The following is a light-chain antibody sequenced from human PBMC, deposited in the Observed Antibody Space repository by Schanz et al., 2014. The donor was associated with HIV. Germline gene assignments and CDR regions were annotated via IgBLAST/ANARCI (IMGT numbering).Light chain of an antibody. V-gene: IGKV3-20*01. CDR1: QSVSTN. CDR2: GAS. J-gene: IGKJ2*01. CDR3: QHYGSSPYT. Sequence: EIVMTQSPATLSVSPGERATLSCRASQSVSTNLDWFQQKPGQAPRLLIYGASSRATGIPDRFSGSGSGTDFTLTISRLEPEDFAVYYCQHYGSSPYTFGQGTKLEIK.